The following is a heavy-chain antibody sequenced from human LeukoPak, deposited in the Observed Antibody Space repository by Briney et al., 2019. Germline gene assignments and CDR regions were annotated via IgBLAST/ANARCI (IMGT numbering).Heavy chain of an antibody. Sequence: PGGSLRLSCAASGFTFDDYAMHWVRQAPGKGLEWVSGISWNSGSIGYADSVKGRFTISRDNAKNSLYLQMNSLRAEDTALYYCAKDIGSGSSPEGGYFDYWGQGTLVTVSS. CDR1: GFTFDDYA. CDR3: AKDIGSGSSPEGGYFDY. CDR2: ISWNSGSI. D-gene: IGHD1-26*01. J-gene: IGHJ4*02. V-gene: IGHV3-9*01.